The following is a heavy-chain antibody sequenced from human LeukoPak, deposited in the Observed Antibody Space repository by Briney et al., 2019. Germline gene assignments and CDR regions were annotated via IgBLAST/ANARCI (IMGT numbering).Heavy chain of an antibody. CDR1: GFTFSDYA. J-gene: IGHJ4*02. Sequence: GRSLRLSCAASGFTFSDYAMHWVRQAPGKGLEWVAVISKDRSDKYYPGSVRGRFTISRDNSKNTIYLQTDSLRAEDTAIYYCARDYWWNYDYWGQGTLVTVSS. CDR2: ISKDRSDK. CDR3: ARDYWWNYDY. D-gene: IGHD1-7*01. V-gene: IGHV3-30-3*01.